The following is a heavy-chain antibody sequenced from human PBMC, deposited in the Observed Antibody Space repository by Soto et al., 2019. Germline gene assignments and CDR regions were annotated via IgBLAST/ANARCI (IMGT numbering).Heavy chain of an antibody. CDR1: GDSLSSGGYY. J-gene: IGHJ6*02. V-gene: IGHV4-31*03. CDR2: IYYSGTT. CDR3: AKASWTPFRGPPGHYAMDV. Sequence: QVQLQGSGPGLLKPSQTLSLTCTVSGDSLSSGGYYWSWIRQHPGKGLEWIGHIYYSGTTYYNPSLKSRITIAVDMSKNQFSRKLSSVTAADTAVYYCAKASWTPFRGPPGHYAMDVWGQGTTVTVSS. D-gene: IGHD3-10*01.